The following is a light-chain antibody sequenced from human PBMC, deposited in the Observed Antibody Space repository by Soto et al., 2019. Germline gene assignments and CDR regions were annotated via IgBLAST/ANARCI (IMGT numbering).Light chain of an antibody. CDR1: SGYVGTYSL. CDR2: EGH. V-gene: IGLV2-14*02. Sequence: QSVLAQPASVSGSPGQSITISCTGASGYVGTYSLVSWYQQHPGKAPKVVIYEGHKRPSGVPDRFSGSKSGNTASLTVSGLQADDEADYYCSSYAGNNNYVFGTGTKITVL. CDR3: SSYAGNNNYV. J-gene: IGLJ1*01.